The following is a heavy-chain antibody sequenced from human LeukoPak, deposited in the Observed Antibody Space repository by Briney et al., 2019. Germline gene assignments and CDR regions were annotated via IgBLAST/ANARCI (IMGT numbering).Heavy chain of an antibody. CDR3: TRVFRETTADY. J-gene: IGHJ4*02. V-gene: IGHV4-34*01. Sequence: ASETLALTCSVNGGSLGAYYWLWIRQPPGKGLEWIGDINVAGGIKSNPSLKSRVTISVDTSKNQFSLKLSSVTAADTAVYYCTRVFRETTADYWGQGTLVTVSS. D-gene: IGHD4-11*01. CDR2: INVAGGI. CDR1: GGSLGAYY.